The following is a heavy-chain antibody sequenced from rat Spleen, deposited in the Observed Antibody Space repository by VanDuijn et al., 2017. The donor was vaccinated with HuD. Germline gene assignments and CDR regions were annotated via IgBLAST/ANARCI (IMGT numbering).Heavy chain of an antibody. CDR2: IQNGGST. Sequence: QVQLKESGPGLVQPSQTLSLTCTVSGFSLTSYHVHWVRQPPGKGLEWMGRIQNGGSTDYNSALKSPLSISRDASKNQVFLKMNSLQSEDTTTYYCARDQGYNYLYWYFDFWGPGTMVTVSS. CDR3: ARDQGYNYLYWYFDF. V-gene: IGHV2-27*01. D-gene: IGHD1-4*01. J-gene: IGHJ1*01. CDR1: GFSLTSYH.